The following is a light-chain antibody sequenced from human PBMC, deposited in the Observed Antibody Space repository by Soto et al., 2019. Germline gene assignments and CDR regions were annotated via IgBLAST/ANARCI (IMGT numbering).Light chain of an antibody. CDR2: DAS. Sequence: EIVLTKSPGTLSLSPRERATLSCRASQSLGNTYLAWYQRKPGQAPRLLIYDASSRSTDIPDRFSGSGAGTDFTLTISRLEPEDSAVYYCQQYGTLITFGQGTRLEIK. CDR3: QQYGTLIT. CDR1: QSLGNTY. V-gene: IGKV3-20*01. J-gene: IGKJ5*01.